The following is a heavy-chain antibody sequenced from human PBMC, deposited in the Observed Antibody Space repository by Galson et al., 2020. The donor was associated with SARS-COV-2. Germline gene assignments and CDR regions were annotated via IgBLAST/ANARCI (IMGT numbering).Heavy chain of an antibody. CDR1: GFSLTTSAMC. CDR2: IDWDDDE. D-gene: IGHD6-19*01. CDR3: GRIDSSGCRGDY. Sequence: SGPTLAHPTQLLTLTCTFSGFSLTTSAMCVSWIRHAPGKAMEWLARIDWDDDEYYSTSLKTRLTIPKDTSKNQVVLTMTNMDPVDTATYYCGRIDSSGCRGDYWGQGTLVTVSS. J-gene: IGHJ4*02. V-gene: IGHV2-70*11.